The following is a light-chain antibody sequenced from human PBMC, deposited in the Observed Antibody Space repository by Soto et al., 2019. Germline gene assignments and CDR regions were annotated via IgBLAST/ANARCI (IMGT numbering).Light chain of an antibody. V-gene: IGKV3-15*01. CDR1: QSVSSN. J-gene: IGKJ1*01. CDR3: QQYNNWPRT. CDR2: DAS. Sequence: EIVMTQSPATLSVSPGEGATLSCRASQSVSSNLAWYQLKPGQAPRLLIYDASTRATGIPARFSGSGSGTEFTLTISSLQSEDFAAYYCQQYNNWPRTFGQGTKVEIK.